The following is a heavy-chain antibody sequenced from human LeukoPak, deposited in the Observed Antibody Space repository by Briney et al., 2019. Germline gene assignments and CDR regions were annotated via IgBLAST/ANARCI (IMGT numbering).Heavy chain of an antibody. CDR3: ARVGFSGSYFGYYYYYMDV. Sequence: ASVKVSCKASGYTFTGYYMHWVRQALGQGLEWMGWINPNSGGTNYAQKFQGRVTMTRDTSISTAYMELSRLRSDDTAVYYCARVGFSGSYFGYYYYYMDVWGKGTTVTVSS. CDR1: GYTFTGYY. V-gene: IGHV1-2*02. D-gene: IGHD1-26*01. CDR2: INPNSGGT. J-gene: IGHJ6*03.